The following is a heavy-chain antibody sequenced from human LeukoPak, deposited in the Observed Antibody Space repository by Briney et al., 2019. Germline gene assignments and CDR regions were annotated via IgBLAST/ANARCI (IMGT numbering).Heavy chain of an antibody. D-gene: IGHD5-18*01. V-gene: IGHV3-23*01. CDR1: GFTFSSYA. CDR3: AKEIAYTAMDPYYFDY. J-gene: IGHJ4*02. Sequence: GGSLRLSCAASGFTFSSYAMSWVRQAPGKGLEWVSAISGSGGSTCYADSVKGRFTISRDNSKNTLYLQMNSLRAEDTAVYYCAKEIAYTAMDPYYFDYWGQGTLVTVSS. CDR2: ISGSGGST.